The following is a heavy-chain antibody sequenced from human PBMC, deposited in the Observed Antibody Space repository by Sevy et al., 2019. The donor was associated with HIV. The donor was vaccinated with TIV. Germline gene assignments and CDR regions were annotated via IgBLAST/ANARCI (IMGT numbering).Heavy chain of an antibody. J-gene: IGHJ4*02. CDR1: GYSFIGYQ. V-gene: IGHV1-2*06. CDR3: ARDLYERTFDY. Sequence: ASVKVSCKASGYSFIGYQVHWVRQAPGQGLEWIGRINPNSGATIYAQTFQGRVTMTRDTSISTPYMELSGLRSDDTAVYYCARDLYERTFDYWGQGTLVTVSS. CDR2: INPNSGAT. D-gene: IGHD3-16*01.